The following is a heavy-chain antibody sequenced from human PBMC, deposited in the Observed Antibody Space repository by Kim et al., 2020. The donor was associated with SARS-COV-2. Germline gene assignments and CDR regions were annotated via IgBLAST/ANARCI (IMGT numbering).Heavy chain of an antibody. Sequence: GGSLRLSCAASGFTFSSYAMHWVRQAPGKGLEWVAVISYDGSNKYYADSVKGRFTISRDNSKNTLYLQMNSLRAEDTAVYYCARELNILDPIVVVVAATPGVDYWGQGTLVTVSS. V-gene: IGHV3-30-3*01. J-gene: IGHJ4*02. CDR3: ARELNILDPIVVVVAATPGVDY. CDR1: GFTFSSYA. CDR2: ISYDGSNK. D-gene: IGHD2-15*01.